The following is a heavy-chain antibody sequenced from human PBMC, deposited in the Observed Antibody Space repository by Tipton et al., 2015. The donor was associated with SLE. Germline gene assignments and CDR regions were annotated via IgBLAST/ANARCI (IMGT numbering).Heavy chain of an antibody. CDR3: ARGGVGFFDI. CDR2: IYYSGGT. D-gene: IGHD1-26*01. Sequence: TLSLTCTVSGGSISSHYWSWIRQPPGKGLEWIGYIYYSGGTNYNPSLKSRVTISVDTSKNQFSLKLSSVTAADTAVYYCARGGVGFFDIWGQGTMVTVSS. CDR1: GGSISSHY. J-gene: IGHJ3*02. V-gene: IGHV4-59*11.